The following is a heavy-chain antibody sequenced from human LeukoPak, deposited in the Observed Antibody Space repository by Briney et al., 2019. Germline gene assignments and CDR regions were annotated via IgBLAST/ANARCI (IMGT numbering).Heavy chain of an antibody. CDR2: IYHSGST. V-gene: IGHV4-30-2*01. D-gene: IGHD3-16*01. Sequence: PSQTLSLTCTVSGGSISSGGYYWSWIRQPPGKGLEWIGYIYHSGSTYYNPSLKSRVTISVDTSKNQFSLKLSSVTAADTAVYYCARYRTVGVTSRLGRVFPDYWGQGTLVTVSS. CDR1: GGSISSGGYY. J-gene: IGHJ4*02. CDR3: ARYRTVGVTSRLGRVFPDY.